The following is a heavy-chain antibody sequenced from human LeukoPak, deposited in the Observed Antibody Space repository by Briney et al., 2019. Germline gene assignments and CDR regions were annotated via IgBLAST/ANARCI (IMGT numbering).Heavy chain of an antibody. J-gene: IGHJ5*02. CDR1: GFTFSSYA. D-gene: IGHD2-15*01. CDR3: ATDPRGGYCSGGSCHPNWFDP. Sequence: GGSLRLSCAASGFTFSSYAMSWVRQAPGKGLEWVSAISGSGGSTYYADSVKGRFTISRDNAKNSLYLQMNSLRAEDTAVYYCATDPRGGYCSGGSCHPNWFDPWGQGTLVTVSS. CDR2: ISGSGGST. V-gene: IGHV3-23*01.